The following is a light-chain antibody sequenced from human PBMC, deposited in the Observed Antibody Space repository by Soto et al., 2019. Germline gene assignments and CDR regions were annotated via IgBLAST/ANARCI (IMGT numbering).Light chain of an antibody. V-gene: IGKV1-39*01. CDR1: HSPSRF. CDR2: AAS. Sequence: DIQMTHSPSSLSASVGDRVTITCRASHSPSRFLNWYQQKSGKAPKLLIYAASSLETGVPSRFSGSASGTDFTLTISRLTAEDFATYCCQQCSSTPQTFGEGTKVDI. CDR3: QQCSSTPQT. J-gene: IGKJ1*01.